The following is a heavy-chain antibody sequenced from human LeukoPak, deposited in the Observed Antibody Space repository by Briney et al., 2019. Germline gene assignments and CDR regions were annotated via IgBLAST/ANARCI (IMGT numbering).Heavy chain of an antibody. CDR1: GFTFGGYG. CDR2: IAYDGSRA. Sequence: GGSLRLSCAGSGFTFGGYGMHWFRQTPGKGLEWVAVIAYDGSRAFYADSVKGRFTISRDNSKNTMSVPMDDLRAEDTAVYYCTRYNNDHFDYWGQGTLVTVSS. V-gene: IGHV3-33*01. CDR3: TRYNNDHFDY. J-gene: IGHJ4*02. D-gene: IGHD1-14*01.